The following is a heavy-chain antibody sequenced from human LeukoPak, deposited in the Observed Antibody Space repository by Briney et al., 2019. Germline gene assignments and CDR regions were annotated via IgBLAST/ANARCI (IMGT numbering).Heavy chain of an antibody. Sequence: ASVKVSCKASGGTFSSYAISWVRQPPGRGLEWMGGIIPIFGTANYAQNFEGRVTITADESTSTVYMELSSLRSEDTAVYYCAREVFSDRSDFWSGYYPTDYWGQGTLVTVSS. CDR1: GGTFSSYA. J-gene: IGHJ4*02. CDR2: IIPIFGTA. D-gene: IGHD3-3*01. V-gene: IGHV1-69*13. CDR3: AREVFSDRSDFWSGYYPTDY.